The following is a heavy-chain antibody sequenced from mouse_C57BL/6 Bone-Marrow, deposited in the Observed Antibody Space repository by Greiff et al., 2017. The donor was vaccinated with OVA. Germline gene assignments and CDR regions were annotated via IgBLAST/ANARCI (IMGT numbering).Heavy chain of an antibody. CDR1: GYTFTSYN. J-gene: IGHJ4*01. CDR2: LYPGNGDT. D-gene: IGHD1-1*01. V-gene: IGHV1-12*01. CDR3: ARDYGSSYDYAMDY. Sequence: QVQLQQSGAELVRPGASVKMSCKASGYTFTSYNMHWVKQTPRQGLEWIGDLYPGNGDTSYNKKFKGKATLTVDKSSSTAYMQLSSLTSEDSAVYFCARDYGSSYDYAMDYWGQGTSVTVSS.